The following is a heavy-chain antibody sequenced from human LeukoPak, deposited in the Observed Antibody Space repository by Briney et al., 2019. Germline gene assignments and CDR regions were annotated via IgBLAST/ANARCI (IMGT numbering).Heavy chain of an antibody. J-gene: IGHJ3*02. D-gene: IGHD5-18*01. CDR2: IYPGDSDT. Sequence: GGSLKISCKGSGYSFTSYWIGWVRQMPGKGLEWMGIIYPGDSDTRYSPSFQGQVTISADKSISTAYLQWSSLKASDTAMYYCARRGINTAMVSDAFDIWGQGTMVTVSS. CDR3: ARRGINTAMVSDAFDI. V-gene: IGHV5-51*01. CDR1: GYSFTSYW.